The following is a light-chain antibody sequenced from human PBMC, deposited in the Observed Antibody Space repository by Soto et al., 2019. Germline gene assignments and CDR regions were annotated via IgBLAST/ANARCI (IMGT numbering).Light chain of an antibody. J-gene: IGKJ1*01. CDR3: LQYYNFSWT. Sequence: AIQMTQSPSSLSTSVGDRVAISCRASQDIRNTLAWYQQKPGEAPKLLIFAASNLQSGVPSRFSGSGSVTDFTLAITGLQPEDVATYYCLQYYNFSWTFGQGTKVEVK. CDR2: AAS. CDR1: QDIRNT. V-gene: IGKV1-6*01.